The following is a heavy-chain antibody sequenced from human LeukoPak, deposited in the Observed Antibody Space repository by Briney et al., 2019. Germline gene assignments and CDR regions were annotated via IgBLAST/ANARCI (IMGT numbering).Heavy chain of an antibody. V-gene: IGHV3-64*01. D-gene: IGHD3-10*01. CDR3: ARSPGEVVNPEYAFDI. J-gene: IGHJ3*02. Sequence: GGSLRLSCAASGFTCSSYAMHWVRQAPGKGLEYVSAISSNGGSTYYANSVKGRFTISRDNSKNTLYLQMGSLRAEDMAVYYCARSPGEVVNPEYAFDIWGQGTMVTVSS. CDR1: GFTCSSYA. CDR2: ISSNGGST.